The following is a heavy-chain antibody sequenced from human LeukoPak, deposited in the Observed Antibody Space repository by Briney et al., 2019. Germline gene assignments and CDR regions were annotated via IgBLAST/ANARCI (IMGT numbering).Heavy chain of an antibody. Sequence: SVKVSCKASGGTFSSYAISWVRQAPGQGLEWMGGIIPIFGTANYAQKFQGRVTITADESTSTAYMELSSLRSEDTAVYYCARGRFLEWLLSGAFDIWGQGTMVTVSS. D-gene: IGHD3-3*01. CDR1: GGTFSSYA. V-gene: IGHV1-69*01. J-gene: IGHJ3*02. CDR2: IIPIFGTA. CDR3: ARGRFLEWLLSGAFDI.